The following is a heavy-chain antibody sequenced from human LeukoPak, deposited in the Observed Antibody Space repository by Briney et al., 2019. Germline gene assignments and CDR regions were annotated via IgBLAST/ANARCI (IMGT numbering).Heavy chain of an antibody. CDR2: IGSYNKP. CDR3: ARDLHYYLAMDV. D-gene: IGHD2/OR15-2a*01. CDR1: GFTFSAYA. J-gene: IGHJ6*02. V-gene: IGHV3-23*01. Sequence: GGSLRLSCEASGFTFSAYAMTWVRQAPGQGLEWVSSIGSYNKPHYSESVKGRFAISRDNSKSMLFPQLNSLRAEDTALYYCARDLHYYLAMDVWGQGTTVTVSS.